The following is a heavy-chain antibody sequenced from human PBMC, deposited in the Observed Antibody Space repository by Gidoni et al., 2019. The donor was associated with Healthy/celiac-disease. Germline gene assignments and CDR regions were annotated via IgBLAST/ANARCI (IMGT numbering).Heavy chain of an antibody. D-gene: IGHD4-4*01. CDR2: FDPEDGET. J-gene: IGHJ4*02. CDR1: GYTLTELS. V-gene: IGHV1-24*01. CDR3: ATDLLMTTDTNY. Sequence: QVQLVQSGAAVKKPGASVKVSCTVAGYTLTELSMHWVRQAPGKGLEWMGGFDPEDGETIYAQKFQGRVTMTEDTSTDTAYMELSSLRSEDTAVYYCATDLLMTTDTNYWGQGTLVTVSS.